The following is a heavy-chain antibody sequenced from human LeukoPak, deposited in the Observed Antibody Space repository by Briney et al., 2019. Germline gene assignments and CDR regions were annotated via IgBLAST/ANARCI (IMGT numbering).Heavy chain of an antibody. CDR1: GFTFSSYR. V-gene: IGHV3-21*01. Sequence: PGGSLRLTCAASGFTFSSYRMNWVRQAPGKGLEWVSSISSSSSYIYYAVSMKGRFTIYRDNAKNSLYLPMNSLRAEDTAVYYCARDGASAGYYGFDIWGQGTMVTVS. CDR2: ISSSSSYI. D-gene: IGHD3-22*01. CDR3: ARDGASAGYYGFDI. J-gene: IGHJ3*02.